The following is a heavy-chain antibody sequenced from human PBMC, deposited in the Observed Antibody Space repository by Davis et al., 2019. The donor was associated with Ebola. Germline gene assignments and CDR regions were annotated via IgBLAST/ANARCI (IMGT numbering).Heavy chain of an antibody. J-gene: IGHJ6*04. CDR2: IFPADSNT. V-gene: IGHV5-51*01. Sequence: GESLKISCKDSGNSFTSHWIGWVRQRPGKGLEWMGSIFPADSNTKYSPSFQGQVTISADKSTTSVFLHWSSAQAPDTAMYYCARGSIVFLPWGALDVWGKGTTVTVSS. D-gene: IGHD3-16*01. CDR3: ARGSIVFLPWGALDV. CDR1: GNSFTSHW.